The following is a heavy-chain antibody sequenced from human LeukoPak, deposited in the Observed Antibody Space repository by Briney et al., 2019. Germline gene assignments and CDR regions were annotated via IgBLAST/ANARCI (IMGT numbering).Heavy chain of an antibody. Sequence: ASVKVSCKTSGYTFTSYYMQWVRQAPGQGLEWMGGFDPEDGETIYAQKFQGRVTMTEDTSTDTAYMELSSLRSEDTAVYYCATGDHDYGDYNHWGQGTLVTVSS. J-gene: IGHJ5*02. D-gene: IGHD4-17*01. CDR3: ATGDHDYGDYNH. V-gene: IGHV1-24*01. CDR2: FDPEDGET. CDR1: GYTFTSYY.